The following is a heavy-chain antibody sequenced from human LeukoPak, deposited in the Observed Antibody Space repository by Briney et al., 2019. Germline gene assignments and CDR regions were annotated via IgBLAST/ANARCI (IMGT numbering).Heavy chain of an antibody. CDR3: ARVEEGYGSGRRENYYYYYMDV. CDR2: INHSGST. CDR1: GFTFSSYS. V-gene: IGHV4-34*01. Sequence: GSLRLSCAASGFTFSSYSMNWVRQPPGKGLEWIGEINHSGSTNYNPSLKSRVTISVDTSKNQFSLKLSSVTAADTAVYYCARVEEGYGSGRRENYYYYYMDVWGKGTTVTISS. D-gene: IGHD3-10*01. J-gene: IGHJ6*03.